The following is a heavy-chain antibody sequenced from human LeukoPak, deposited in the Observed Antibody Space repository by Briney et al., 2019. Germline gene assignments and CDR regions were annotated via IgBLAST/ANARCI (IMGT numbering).Heavy chain of an antibody. J-gene: IGHJ4*02. CDR3: GRGGNSYGSYFDY. D-gene: IGHD5-18*01. V-gene: IGHV4-34*01. Sequence: SETLSLTCAVYGGSFSGYYWSWIRQPPGKGLEWIGEINHSGSTNYNPSLKSRVTISVDTSKNQFSLKLSSVTAADTAVYYCGRGGNSYGSYFDYWGQGTLVTVSS. CDR2: INHSGST. CDR1: GGSFSGYY.